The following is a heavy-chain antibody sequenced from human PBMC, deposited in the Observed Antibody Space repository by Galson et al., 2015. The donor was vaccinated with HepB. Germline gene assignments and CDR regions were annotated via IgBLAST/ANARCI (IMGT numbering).Heavy chain of an antibody. D-gene: IGHD4-17*01. V-gene: IGHV1-2*02. Sequence: SVKVSCKASGCTFTAYYLHWVRQAPGQGLEWLGWINPNSGGTNYAQKFQGRVTMTRDTSISAAYLDLSSLTSDDTAVYYCARDTPDYGCYFDFWGQGTLVTVSS. J-gene: IGHJ4*02. CDR2: INPNSGGT. CDR1: GCTFTAYY. CDR3: ARDTPDYGCYFDF.